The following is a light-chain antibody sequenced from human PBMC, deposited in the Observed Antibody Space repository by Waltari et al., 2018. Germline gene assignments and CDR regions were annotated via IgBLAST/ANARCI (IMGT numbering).Light chain of an antibody. CDR2: NVS. V-gene: IGLV2-14*03. J-gene: IGLJ2*01. CDR1: SSDIGAFDL. CDR3: SSFTTGSTGL. Sequence: QSALAQPASVSGSPGQSITISCPGSSSDIGAFDLVSWYQQHPGRAPRRLIRNVSERPSGVPHCFSGSKSGNTAALTISSLRSEDESLYFCSSFTTGSTGLFGGGTKLTVL.